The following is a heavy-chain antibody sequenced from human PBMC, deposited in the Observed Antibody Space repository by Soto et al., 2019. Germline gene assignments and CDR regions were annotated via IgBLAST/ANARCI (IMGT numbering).Heavy chain of an antibody. V-gene: IGHV1-69*06. D-gene: IGHD3-22*01. CDR2: IIPIFGTA. J-gene: IGHJ3*02. CDR1: GGTFSSYA. CDR3: ARVDDSSGSHGAFDI. Sequence: ASLKVSCKASGGTFSSYAISWVRQAPGQGLEWMGGIIPIFGTANYAQKFQGRVTITADKSTSTAYMELSSLRSEDTAVYYCARVDDSSGSHGAFDIWGQGTMVTVSS.